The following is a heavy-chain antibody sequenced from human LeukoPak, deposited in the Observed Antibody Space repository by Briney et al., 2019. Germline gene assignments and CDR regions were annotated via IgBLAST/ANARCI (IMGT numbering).Heavy chain of an antibody. Sequence: PSETLSLTCTVSGGSISSSSYYWGWIRQPPGKGLEWIGNTYFDGNTYFNPSLKSRVTISVDTSKNQFSLELNSVTAADTAVYYCAAAFDYWGQGTLVTVSS. CDR2: TYFDGNT. V-gene: IGHV4-39*01. J-gene: IGHJ4*02. CDR3: AAAFDY. D-gene: IGHD6-25*01. CDR1: GGSISSSSYY.